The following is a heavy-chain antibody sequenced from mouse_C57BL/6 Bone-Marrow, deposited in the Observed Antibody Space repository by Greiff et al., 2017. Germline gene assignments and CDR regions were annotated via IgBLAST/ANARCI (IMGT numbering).Heavy chain of an antibody. CDR3: TRPLLWYCDV. Sequence: VQLQQSGTVLARPGASVKMSCKTSGYTFTSYWMHWVKQRPGQGLDWIGAISPGNSDTSYNQKFTGKAKLTAVTSASTAYMELSSLTNEDSAVYCCTRPLLWYCDVWGTGTTVTVSS. CDR1: GYTFTSYW. V-gene: IGHV1-5*01. J-gene: IGHJ1*03. D-gene: IGHD1-1*01. CDR2: ISPGNSDT.